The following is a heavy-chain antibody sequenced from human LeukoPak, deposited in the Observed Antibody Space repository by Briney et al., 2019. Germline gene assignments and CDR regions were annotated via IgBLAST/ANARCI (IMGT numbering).Heavy chain of an antibody. CDR1: GGSISSSSYY. D-gene: IGHD3-16*02. CDR2: IYYSGST. Sequence: PSETLSLTCTVSGGSISSSSYYWGWIRQPPGKGLEWIGSIYYSGSTYYNPSLKSRVTISVDTSKNQFSLKLSSVTAADTAVYYCARGPDYVWGSYLNWFEPWGQGTLVTVSS. J-gene: IGHJ5*02. V-gene: IGHV4-39*07. CDR3: ARGPDYVWGSYLNWFEP.